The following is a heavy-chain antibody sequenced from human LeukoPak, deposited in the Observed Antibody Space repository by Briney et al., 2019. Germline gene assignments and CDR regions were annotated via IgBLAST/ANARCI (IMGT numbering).Heavy chain of an antibody. J-gene: IGHJ4*02. V-gene: IGHV3-23*01. CDR3: AKESTWFGELLSGY. Sequence: PGGSLRLSCAASGFAFSSYAMSWVRQAPGKGLEWVSAISGSGGSTYYADSVKGRFTISRDNSKNTLYLQMNSLRAEDTAVYYCAKESTWFGELLSGYWGQGTLVTVSS. D-gene: IGHD3-10*01. CDR1: GFAFSSYA. CDR2: ISGSGGST.